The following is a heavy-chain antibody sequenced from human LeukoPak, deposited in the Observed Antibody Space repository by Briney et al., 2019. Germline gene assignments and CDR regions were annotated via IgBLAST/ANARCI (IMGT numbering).Heavy chain of an antibody. CDR3: ARRYYGSGSYYLFASWFDP. CDR2: IYHGDSDT. V-gene: IGHV5-51*01. D-gene: IGHD3-10*01. J-gene: IGHJ5*02. CDR1: GYSFTSYW. Sequence: GESLKISCKGSGYSFTSYWIGWVRQMPGKGLEWMGIIYHGDSDTRYSPSFQGQVTISADKSISTAYLQWSSLKASDTAMYYCARRYYGSGSYYLFASWFDPWGQGTLVTVSS.